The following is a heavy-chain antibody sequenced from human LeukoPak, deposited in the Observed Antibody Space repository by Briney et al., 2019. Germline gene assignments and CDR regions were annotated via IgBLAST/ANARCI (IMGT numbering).Heavy chain of an antibody. D-gene: IGHD2-15*01. CDR1: GLAFSAYK. Sequence: PGGSLRLSCAASGLAFSAYKMHWVRQAPRKGLVWVSRISTDGYTTDYADFVQGRFTASRDNTKNTWSLEMNSLRAEDTAVYYCATDRGWFFDNWGQGTLVTVAS. J-gene: IGHJ4*02. CDR2: ISTDGYTT. CDR3: ATDRGWFFDN. V-gene: IGHV3-74*01.